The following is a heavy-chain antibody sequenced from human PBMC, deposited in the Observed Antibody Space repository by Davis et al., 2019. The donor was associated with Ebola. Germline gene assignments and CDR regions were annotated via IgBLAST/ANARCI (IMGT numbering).Heavy chain of an antibody. Sequence: GESLKISCKGSGYSFTSYWISWVRQMPGKGLEWMGRIDPSDSYTNYSPSFQGHVTISADKSISTAYLQWSSLKASDTAMYYCARHMGEWELQGAFDIWGQGTMVTVSS. D-gene: IGHD1-26*01. CDR3: ARHMGEWELQGAFDI. J-gene: IGHJ3*02. CDR2: IDPSDSYT. V-gene: IGHV5-10-1*01. CDR1: GYSFTSYW.